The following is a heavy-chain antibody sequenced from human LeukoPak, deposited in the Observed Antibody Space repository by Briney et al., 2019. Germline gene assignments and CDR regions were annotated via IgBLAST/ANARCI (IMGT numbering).Heavy chain of an antibody. J-gene: IGHJ3*02. V-gene: IGHV5-51*01. D-gene: IGHD3-10*01. Sequence: GESLKISCKGSGYTFTIYWIGWVRQMPGEGLEWMGIIYPGDSDTRYSPSFQGQVTISADKSIRTAYLQWSSLRASDTAMYYCARRSPLRGDAFDIWGQGTMVTVSS. CDR3: ARRSPLRGDAFDI. CDR1: GYTFTIYW. CDR2: IYPGDSDT.